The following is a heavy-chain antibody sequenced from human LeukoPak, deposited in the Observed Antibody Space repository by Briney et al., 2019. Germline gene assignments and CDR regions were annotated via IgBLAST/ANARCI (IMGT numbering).Heavy chain of an antibody. Sequence: SQTLSLTCAISGDSVSSNSVTWNWIRQSPSRGLEWLGRTYYRSMWYNDYTVSVRGRTTVNPDTSKNQFSLHLNSVTPEDTAVYYCARRLTQYDCFDPWGQGILVTVSS. CDR3: ARRLTQYDCFDP. V-gene: IGHV6-1*01. CDR1: GDSVSSNSVT. D-gene: IGHD2-2*01. J-gene: IGHJ5*02. CDR2: TYYRSMWYN.